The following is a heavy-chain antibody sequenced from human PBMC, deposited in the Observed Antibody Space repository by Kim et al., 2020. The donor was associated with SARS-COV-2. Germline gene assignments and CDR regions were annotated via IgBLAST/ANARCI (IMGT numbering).Heavy chain of an antibody. Sequence: GGTTEYAASVKGRFTIARDDSKSIAYLQMNSLKTEDTAVYYGVVLLRYGYWGQGTLVTVSS. D-gene: IGHD3-9*01. CDR3: VVLLRYGY. V-gene: IGHV3-49*02. J-gene: IGHJ4*02. CDR2: GGTT.